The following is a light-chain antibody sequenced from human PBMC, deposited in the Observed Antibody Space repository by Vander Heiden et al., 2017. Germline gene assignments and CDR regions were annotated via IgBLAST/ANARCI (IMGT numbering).Light chain of an antibody. CDR2: NDN. V-gene: IGLV1-44*01. J-gene: IGLJ2*01. Sequence: QPVLIQPPSASGSPGQRVTISCSGSFSHIGRNTVNWYQQVPGTAPKLLIYNDNQRPSRVPDRFSGSKSGTSASLAISGLQSEDEADYYCAAWDDSLNGLFGGGTKLTVL. CDR3: AAWDDSLNGL. CDR1: FSHIGRNT.